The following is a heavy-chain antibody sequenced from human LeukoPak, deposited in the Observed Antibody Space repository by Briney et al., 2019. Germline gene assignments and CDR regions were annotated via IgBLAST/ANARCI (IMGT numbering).Heavy chain of an antibody. D-gene: IGHD2-2*01. V-gene: IGHV3-21*04. Sequence: GGSLRLSCAASGFTFSSYSMNWVRQAPGKGLEWVSSISSSSSYIYYADSVKGRFTISRDNAKNSLYLQMNSLRAEDTAVYYCAKGVEYQLLSVVFDYWGQGTLVTVSS. CDR1: GFTFSSYS. J-gene: IGHJ4*02. CDR3: AKGVEYQLLSVVFDY. CDR2: ISSSSSYI.